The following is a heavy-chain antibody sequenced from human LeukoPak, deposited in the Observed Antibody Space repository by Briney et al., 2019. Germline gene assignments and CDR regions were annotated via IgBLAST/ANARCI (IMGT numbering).Heavy chain of an antibody. CDR3: ASSIAARRPYYYYGMDV. CDR2: IYYSGST. J-gene: IGHJ6*02. CDR1: GGSISSSSYY. D-gene: IGHD6-6*01. V-gene: IGHV4-39*01. Sequence: PSETLSLTCTVSGGSISSSSYYWGWIRQPPGKGLEWIGSIYYSGSTYYNPSLKSRVTISVDTSKNQFSLKLSSVTAADTAVYYCASSIAARRPYYYYGMDVWGQGTTVTVSS.